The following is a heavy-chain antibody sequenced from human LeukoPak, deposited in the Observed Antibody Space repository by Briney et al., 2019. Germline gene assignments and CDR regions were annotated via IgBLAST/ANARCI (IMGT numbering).Heavy chain of an antibody. CDR1: GFTFSTYW. V-gene: IGHV3-74*01. Sequence: GSLRLSCAASGFTFSTYWMHWVRQAPGKGLVWVSRIKSDGSTNYAASVKGRFTISRDNANNTLSLQMNSLRPEDTGVYYCARAPSEIGGYYPEYFRHWGQGTLVTVSS. D-gene: IGHD3-22*01. CDR2: IKSDGST. CDR3: ARAPSEIGGYYPEYFRH. J-gene: IGHJ1*01.